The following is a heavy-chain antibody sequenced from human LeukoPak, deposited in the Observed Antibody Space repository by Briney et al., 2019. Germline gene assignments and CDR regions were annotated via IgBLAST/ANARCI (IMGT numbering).Heavy chain of an antibody. CDR1: GGSISSSSYY. CDR3: ARGTDYGDRTAWFDP. V-gene: IGHV4-39*07. D-gene: IGHD4-17*01. CDR2: IYYSGST. J-gene: IGHJ5*02. Sequence: SETLSLTCTVSGGSISSSSYYWGWIRQPPGKGLEWIGSIYYSGSTYYNPSLKSRVTISVDTSKNQFSLKLSSVTAADTAVYYCARGTDYGDRTAWFDPWGRGTLVTVSS.